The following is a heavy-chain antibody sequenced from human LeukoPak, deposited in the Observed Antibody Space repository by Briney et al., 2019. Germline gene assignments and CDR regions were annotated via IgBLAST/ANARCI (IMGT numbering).Heavy chain of an antibody. J-gene: IGHJ4*02. CDR3: ARGGWYYFDY. CDR1: GFTFSNYW. V-gene: IGHV3-7*04. Sequence: PGRSLRLSCAASGFTFSNYWMSWVRQAPGKGLEWVANIKQDGSDKYYVDSVKGRFTISRDNTKNSLYLQMNSLRAEDTAVYYCARGGWYYFDYWGQGTLVTVSS. D-gene: IGHD6-19*01. CDR2: IKQDGSDK.